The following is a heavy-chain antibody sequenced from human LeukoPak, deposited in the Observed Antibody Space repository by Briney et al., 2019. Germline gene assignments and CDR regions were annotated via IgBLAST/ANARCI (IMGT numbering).Heavy chain of an antibody. CDR3: ARAANFYGSGSYDY. D-gene: IGHD3-10*01. V-gene: IGHV4-59*08. CDR1: GGSISSYY. J-gene: IGHJ4*02. Sequence: SETLSLTCTVSGGSISSYYWSWIRQPPGKGLEWIGYIYYSGSTNYNPSLESRVTISVDTSKNQFSLKLSSVTAADTAVYYCARAANFYGSGSYDYWGQGTLVTVSS. CDR2: IYYSGST.